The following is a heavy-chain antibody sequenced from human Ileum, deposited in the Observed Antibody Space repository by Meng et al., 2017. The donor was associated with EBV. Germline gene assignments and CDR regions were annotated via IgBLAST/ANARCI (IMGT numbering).Heavy chain of an antibody. D-gene: IGHD3-10*01. CDR3: ARGTPGRSYSDY. CDR2: LGAHDGDT. J-gene: IGHJ4*02. V-gene: IGHV1-18*01. CDR1: DYTFMGYV. Sequence: LGQSGVQVKKPGASGKVACKALDYTFMGYVVSWVRQAPGQGLEWMAWLGAHDGDTSHAPKFEGRVTVSADRRTATAYMELRSLRSDDTAVYYCARGTPGRSYSDYWGQGTLVTVSS.